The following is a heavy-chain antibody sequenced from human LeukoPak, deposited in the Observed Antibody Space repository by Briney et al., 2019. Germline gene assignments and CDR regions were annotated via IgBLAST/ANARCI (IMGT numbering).Heavy chain of an antibody. CDR2: IYYSGST. J-gene: IGHJ4*02. CDR1: GGSISSSSYY. Sequence: SETLSLTCTVSGGSISSSSYYWGWIRQPPGKGLEWIGTIYYSGSTYYNPSLKSRVTISVDTSKNQFSLKLSSVTAADTAVYYCARLYYYDSSGYYYVGGSFDYWGQGTLVTVSS. CDR3: ARLYYYDSSGYYYVGGSFDY. D-gene: IGHD3-22*01. V-gene: IGHV4-39*01.